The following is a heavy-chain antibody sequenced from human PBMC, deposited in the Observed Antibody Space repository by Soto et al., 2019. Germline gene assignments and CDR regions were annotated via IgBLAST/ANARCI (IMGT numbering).Heavy chain of an antibody. Sequence: GGSLRLSCAASGFTFSSYAMSWVRQAPGKGLEWVSAISGSGGSTYYADSVKGRFTISRDNSKNTLYPQMNSLRAEDTAVYYSAKETDILTGYFFDYWGQGTLVTVSS. D-gene: IGHD3-9*01. V-gene: IGHV3-23*01. J-gene: IGHJ4*02. CDR1: GFTFSSYA. CDR2: ISGSGGST. CDR3: AKETDILTGYFFDY.